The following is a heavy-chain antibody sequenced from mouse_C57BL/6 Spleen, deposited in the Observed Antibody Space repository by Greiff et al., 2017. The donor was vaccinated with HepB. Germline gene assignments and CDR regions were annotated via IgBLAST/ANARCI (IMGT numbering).Heavy chain of an antibody. V-gene: IGHV1-15*01. CDR3: TREGYGYDLDY. D-gene: IGHD2-2*01. CDR2: IDPETGGT. Sequence: VQLQQSGAELVRPGASVTLSCKASGYTFTDYEMHWVKQTPVHGLEWIGAIDPETGGTAYNQKFKGKAILTADHASSTAYMELRSLTSEDSAVYYCTREGYGYDLDYWGQGTTLTVSS. CDR1: GYTFTDYE. J-gene: IGHJ2*01.